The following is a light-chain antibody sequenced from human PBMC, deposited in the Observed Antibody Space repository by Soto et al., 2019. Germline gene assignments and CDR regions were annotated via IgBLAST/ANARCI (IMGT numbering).Light chain of an antibody. CDR1: QSVLRSS. Sequence: EIVLTQSPGTLSLSPGERATLYCRASQSVLRSSLAWYQQKLGQAHRLLIDGASSRATGIPDGFSGSGSGKDFTITIISLEPEECAVYYCQQYDSSPCTFGQGTKVEIK. J-gene: IGKJ1*01. CDR3: QQYDSSPCT. V-gene: IGKV3-20*01. CDR2: GAS.